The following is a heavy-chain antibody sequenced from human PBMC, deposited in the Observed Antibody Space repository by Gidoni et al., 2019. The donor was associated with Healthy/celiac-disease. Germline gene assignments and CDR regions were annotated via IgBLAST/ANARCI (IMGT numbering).Heavy chain of an antibody. CDR3: ARTLGRGNWYFDL. CDR1: AGSFIGSY. CDR2: SNYSEST. J-gene: IGHJ2*01. V-gene: IGHV4-34*01. Sequence: QFRLQRWGAGLSKPSETLSLTCPVSAGSFIGSYWSWIRQPPGKWLEWIGESNYSESTDYNPSHKSQVTISVDTSNNQFSVKLSSVTAADTAVYYCARTLGRGNWYFDLWGRGTLVTVSS. D-gene: IGHD3-10*01.